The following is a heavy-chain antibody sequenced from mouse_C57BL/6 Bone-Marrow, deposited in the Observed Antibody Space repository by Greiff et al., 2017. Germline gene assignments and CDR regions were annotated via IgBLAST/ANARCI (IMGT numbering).Heavy chain of an antibody. V-gene: IGHV1-63*01. J-gene: IGHJ4*01. CDR1: GYTFTNYW. Sequence: QVQLQQSGAELVRPGTSVKMSCKASGYTFTNYWIGWAKQRPGHGLEWIGDIYPGGGYTNYNEKFKGKATLTADKSSSTASMQFSSLTSEDSAIYYCASYYSNYYYAMDYWGQGTSVTVSS. D-gene: IGHD2-5*01. CDR2: IYPGGGYT. CDR3: ASYYSNYYYAMDY.